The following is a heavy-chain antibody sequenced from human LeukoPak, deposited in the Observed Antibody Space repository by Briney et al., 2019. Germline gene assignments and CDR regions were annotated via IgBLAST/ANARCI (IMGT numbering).Heavy chain of an antibody. V-gene: IGHV5-51*01. Sequence: GESLKISCKGSGYIFSTYWIGWVRQMPGKGLEWMGIIYPDDSDTRYSPSFQGQVTISADKCISTAYLQWSSLKASDTAMYYCARFLAARSHPVDYWGQGTLVTVSS. CDR2: IYPDDSDT. J-gene: IGHJ4*02. CDR3: ARFLAARSHPVDY. CDR1: GYIFSTYW. D-gene: IGHD6-6*01.